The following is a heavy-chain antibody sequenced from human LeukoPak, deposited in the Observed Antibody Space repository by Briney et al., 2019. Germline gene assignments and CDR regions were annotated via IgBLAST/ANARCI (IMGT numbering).Heavy chain of an antibody. Sequence: GGSLRLSCAASGFTFSSYGMHWVRQAPGKGLEWVAFIRYDGSNKYYADSVKGRFTISRDNSKNTLYLQMNSLRSEDTAVYYCATSDILTGYYFDYWGQGTLVTVSS. D-gene: IGHD3-9*01. CDR1: GFTFSSYG. J-gene: IGHJ4*02. CDR3: ATSDILTGYYFDY. V-gene: IGHV3-30*02. CDR2: IRYDGSNK.